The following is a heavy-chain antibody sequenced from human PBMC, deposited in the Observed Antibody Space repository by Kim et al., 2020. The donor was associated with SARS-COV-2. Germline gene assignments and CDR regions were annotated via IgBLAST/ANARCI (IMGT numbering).Heavy chain of an antibody. D-gene: IGHD6-13*01. CDR2: INHSGST. J-gene: IGHJ6*02. Sequence: SETLSLTCAVYGGSFSGYYWSWIRQPPGKGLEWIGEINHSGSTNYNPSLKSRVTISVDTSKNQFSLKLSSVTAADTAVYYCARWGAAGTYYYGMDVWGQGTTVTVSS. CDR1: GGSFSGYY. V-gene: IGHV4-34*01. CDR3: ARWGAAGTYYYGMDV.